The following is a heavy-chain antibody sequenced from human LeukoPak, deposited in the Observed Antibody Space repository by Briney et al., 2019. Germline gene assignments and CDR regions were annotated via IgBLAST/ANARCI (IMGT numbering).Heavy chain of an antibody. V-gene: IGHV3-9*01. J-gene: IGHJ4*02. CDR3: AKDKMVRGVISHFDY. CDR2: ISWNSGSI. D-gene: IGHD3-10*01. CDR1: GFTFSSYW. Sequence: PGGSLRLSCAASGFTFSSYWMHWVRQAPGKGLEWVSGISWNSGSIGYADSVKGRFTISRDNAKNSLYLQMNSLRAEDTVLYYCAKDKMVRGVISHFDYWGQGTLVTVSS.